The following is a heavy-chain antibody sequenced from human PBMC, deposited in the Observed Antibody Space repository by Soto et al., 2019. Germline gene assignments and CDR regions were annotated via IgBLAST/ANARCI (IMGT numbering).Heavy chain of an antibody. V-gene: IGHV3-21*01. D-gene: IGHD4-4*01. CDR1: GFTFSSYS. CDR2: ISSSSSYI. CDR3: ARLPSSTVKRYYYYGMDV. J-gene: IGHJ6*02. Sequence: GGSLRLSCAASGFTFSSYSMNWVRQAPGKGLEWVSSISSSSSYIYYADSVKGRFTISRDNAKNSLYLQMNSLRAEDTAVYYCARLPSSTVKRYYYYGMDVWGQGTTVTVSS.